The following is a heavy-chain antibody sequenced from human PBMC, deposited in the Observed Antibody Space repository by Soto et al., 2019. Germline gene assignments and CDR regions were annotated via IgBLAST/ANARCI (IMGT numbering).Heavy chain of an antibody. CDR2: ISGSGGAT. CDR1: GFSFISSA. D-gene: IGHD3-3*01. J-gene: IGHJ4*02. Sequence: WGSLRLSCEASGFSFISSAMNFFRHSPWKWLEWISVISGSGGATYFADSVKGRFTISRDNSKNTLYLQMNSLRAEDTAVYYCAKATLRVVHPLVFDHWGQGSLVTVSS. CDR3: AKATLRVVHPLVFDH. V-gene: IGHV3-23*01.